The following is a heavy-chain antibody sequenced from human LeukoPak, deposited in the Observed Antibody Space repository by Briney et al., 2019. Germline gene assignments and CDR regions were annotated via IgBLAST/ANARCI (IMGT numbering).Heavy chain of an antibody. CDR2: IRSKANSYAT. V-gene: IGHV3-73*01. J-gene: IGHJ5*02. D-gene: IGHD5-18*01. Sequence: GGSLKLSCAASGFTFSGSAMHWVRQASGKGLEWVGRIRSKANSYATAYAASVKGRFTISRDNSKNTAYLQMNSLKTEDTAVYYCTRLYSYGPTTWGLGTLVTVSS. CDR3: TRLYSYGPTT. CDR1: GFTFSGSA.